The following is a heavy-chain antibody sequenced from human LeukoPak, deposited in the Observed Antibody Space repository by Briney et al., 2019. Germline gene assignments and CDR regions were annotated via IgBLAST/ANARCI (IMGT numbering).Heavy chain of an antibody. Sequence: SETLSLTCTVSGGSISSSSYYWGWIRQPPGKGLEWIGSIYYSGSTYYNPSLKSRVTISVDTSKNQFSLKLSSVTAADTAVYYCARESITMVRGESWFDPWGQGTLVTVSS. D-gene: IGHD3-10*01. CDR1: GGSISSSSYY. J-gene: IGHJ5*02. CDR2: IYYSGST. V-gene: IGHV4-39*07. CDR3: ARESITMVRGESWFDP.